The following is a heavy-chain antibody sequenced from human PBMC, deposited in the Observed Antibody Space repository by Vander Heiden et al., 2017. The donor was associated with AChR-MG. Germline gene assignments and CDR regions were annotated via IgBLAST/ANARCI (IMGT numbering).Heavy chain of an antibody. D-gene: IGHD3-9*01. V-gene: IGHV1-69*06. CDR2: IIPIFGTA. CDR1: GGTFSSYA. CDR3: ARPEWGYYDILTGYYNRAFDI. Sequence: QVQLVQSGAEVKKPGSSVKVYCKASGGTFSSYAISWVRQAPGQGLEWMGGIIPIFGTANYAQKFQGRVTITADKSTSTAYMELSSLRSEDTAVYYCARPEWGYYDILTGYYNRAFDIWGQGTMVTVSS. J-gene: IGHJ3*02.